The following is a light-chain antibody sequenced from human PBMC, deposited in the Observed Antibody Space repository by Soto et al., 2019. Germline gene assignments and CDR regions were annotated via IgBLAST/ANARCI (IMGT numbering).Light chain of an antibody. CDR3: AAWDDNLNGVI. CDR2: SNN. Sequence: QSVLTQPPSASGTPGQRVTISCSGSCSNIGSNTVNWYQQLPGTAPKLLIYSNNQRPSGVPDRFSGSKSGTSASLAISGLQSEDEADYYCAAWDDNLNGVIFGGGTQLTVL. V-gene: IGLV1-44*01. CDR1: CSNIGSNT. J-gene: IGLJ2*01.